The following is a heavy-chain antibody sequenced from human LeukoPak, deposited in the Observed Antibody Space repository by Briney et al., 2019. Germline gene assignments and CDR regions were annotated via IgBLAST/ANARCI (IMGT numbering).Heavy chain of an antibody. CDR1: GFTFSDYY. Sequence: PGGSLRLSCAASGFTFSDYYMSWVRQAPGKGLEWVANIKQDGSEKYYVDSVKGRFTISRDNAKNSLYLQMNSLRAEDTAVYYCAREGADKSSSWYGTPRYYFDYWGQGTLVTVSS. V-gene: IGHV3-7*01. CDR2: IKQDGSEK. CDR3: AREGADKSSSWYGTPRYYFDY. D-gene: IGHD6-13*01. J-gene: IGHJ4*02.